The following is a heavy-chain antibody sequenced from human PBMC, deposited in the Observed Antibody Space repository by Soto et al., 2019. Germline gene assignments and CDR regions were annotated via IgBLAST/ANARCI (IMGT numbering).Heavy chain of an antibody. CDR3: ARVGKDIIETLYHDYYGLDV. J-gene: IGHJ6*02. Sequence: EVQLVESGGGLVQPGGSLRLSCAASGFIFNDYTMNWVRQAPGKGLEWVSFISRSSTTIYYADSVEGRFTISRDNAKSSLFLQMNSLRDEDTAVYYCARVGKDIIETLYHDYYGLDVWGQGTTVTVSS. CDR1: GFIFNDYT. D-gene: IGHD2-15*01. V-gene: IGHV3-48*02. CDR2: ISRSSTTI.